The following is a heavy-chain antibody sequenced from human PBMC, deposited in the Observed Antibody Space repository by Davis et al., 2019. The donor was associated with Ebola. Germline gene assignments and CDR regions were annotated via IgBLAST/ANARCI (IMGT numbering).Heavy chain of an antibody. J-gene: IGHJ4*02. D-gene: IGHD4-23*01. CDR2: ITHGGST. CDR1: GGSISSHY. CDR3: ARGSDSGNSADS. Sequence: MPSETLSLTCTVSGGSISSHYWSWIRQPPGKGLEWIGEITHGGSTNYNPSLKTRVTMSVDTSKNQFSLKLSSVTAADTAVYYCARGSDSGNSADSWGQGTLVTVSS. V-gene: IGHV4-34*01.